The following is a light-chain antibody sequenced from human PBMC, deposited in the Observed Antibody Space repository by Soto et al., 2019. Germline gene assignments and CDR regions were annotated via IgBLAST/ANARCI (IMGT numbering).Light chain of an antibody. CDR2: KAS. V-gene: IGKV1-5*03. J-gene: IGKJ2*01. CDR1: QSVSNW. Sequence: DIQMTQSPAIVSASVGDRVTITCRARQSVSNWLAWYRQKPGKVPNLLIYKASTLQSGVPSRFSGSGSGTDFTLTISSLQPDDFATYYCQQFNSSPYTFGQGTKVEI. CDR3: QQFNSSPYT.